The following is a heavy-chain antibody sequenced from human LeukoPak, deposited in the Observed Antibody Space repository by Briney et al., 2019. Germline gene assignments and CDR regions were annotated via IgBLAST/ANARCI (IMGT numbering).Heavy chain of an antibody. CDR1: GFTFSSFT. Sequence: KSGGSLRLSCAASGFTFSSFTMDWVRRAPGKGLEWVSSISSNSDYIYYADSVKGRFTISRDNAKNSLYLQMTSLRAEDTAEYYCARGVGATTHYFDFWGQGALVTVSS. D-gene: IGHD1-26*01. J-gene: IGHJ4*02. CDR3: ARGVGATTHYFDF. CDR2: ISSNSDYI. V-gene: IGHV3-21*01.